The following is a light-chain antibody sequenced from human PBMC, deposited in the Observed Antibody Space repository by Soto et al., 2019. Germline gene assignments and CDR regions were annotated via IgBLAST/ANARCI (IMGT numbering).Light chain of an antibody. CDR1: QSIDNY. V-gene: IGKV1-39*01. CDR3: QQSYRPPHT. CDR2: DAS. Sequence: DLQMTQSPSSLSASVGDRVTITCRASQSIDNYLNWYQQKPGRSPKLLMYDASTLQGGVPSRFSGSGSGTDFTLTISSLQPEDFATYFCQQSYRPPHTFGQGTKLEIK. J-gene: IGKJ2*01.